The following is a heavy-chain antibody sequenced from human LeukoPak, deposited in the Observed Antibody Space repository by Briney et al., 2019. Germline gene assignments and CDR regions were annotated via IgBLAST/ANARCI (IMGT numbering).Heavy chain of an antibody. CDR2: IYYSGTT. Sequence: PSETLSLTCTVSTGSISSSTYYWGWIRQPPGKGLEWIGSIYYSGTTYYNPSLKSRVTISVDTSKNQFSLRLSSVTAADTAVYYCARTDGYNLLDYWGQGILVTVSP. CDR1: TGSISSSTYY. CDR3: ARTDGYNLLDY. D-gene: IGHD5-24*01. V-gene: IGHV4-39*01. J-gene: IGHJ4*02.